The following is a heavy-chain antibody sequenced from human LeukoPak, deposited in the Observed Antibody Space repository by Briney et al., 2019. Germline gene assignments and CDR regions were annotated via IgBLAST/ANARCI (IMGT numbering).Heavy chain of an antibody. Sequence: SETLSLTCTVSGGSISSYYWSWIRQPPGKGLEWIAYIHYTGNTNDNPSLKSRVTISVDTSKNQFSLKLSSVTAADTAVYHCASHDNSGSWNWGQGTLVTVSS. D-gene: IGHD3-22*01. V-gene: IGHV4-59*12. CDR1: GGSISSYY. J-gene: IGHJ4*02. CDR2: IHYTGNT. CDR3: ASHDNSGSWN.